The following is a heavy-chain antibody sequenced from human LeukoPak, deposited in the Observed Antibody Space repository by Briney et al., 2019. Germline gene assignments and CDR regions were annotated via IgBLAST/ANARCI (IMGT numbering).Heavy chain of an antibody. Sequence: KSSETLSLTCTVSGGSISSSSYYWGWIRQPPGKGLEWIGSIYYRGSTYYNPSLKSRVTISVDTSKNQFSLKLSSVTAADTAVYYCARTANYYYSYMDVWGKGTTVTVSS. CDR2: IYYRGST. J-gene: IGHJ6*03. CDR3: ARTANYYYSYMDV. CDR1: GGSISSSSYY. V-gene: IGHV4-39*07.